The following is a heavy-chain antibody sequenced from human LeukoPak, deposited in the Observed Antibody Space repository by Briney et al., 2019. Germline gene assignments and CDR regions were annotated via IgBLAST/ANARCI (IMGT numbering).Heavy chain of an antibody. V-gene: IGHV3-53*01. CDR1: GFTVSSNY. CDR2: IYSGGST. CDR3: ASALGYCSSTSCYYVFDI. Sequence: GGSLRLSCAASGFTVSSNYMSWVRQAPGKGLEWVSVIYSGGSTYYADSVKGRFTISRDNSKNTLYLQMNSLRAEDTAVYYCASALGYCSSTSCYYVFDIWGQGTMVTVSS. D-gene: IGHD2-2*01. J-gene: IGHJ3*02.